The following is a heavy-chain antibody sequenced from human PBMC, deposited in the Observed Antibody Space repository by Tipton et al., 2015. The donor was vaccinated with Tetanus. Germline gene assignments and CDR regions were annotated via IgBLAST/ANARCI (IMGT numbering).Heavy chain of an antibody. CDR2: IWYDGSNK. Sequence: QLVQSGGGVVQPGRSLRLSCAASGFTFSSYGMHWVRQAPGKGLEWVAVIWYDGSNKYYADSVKGRFTISRDNSKNTLYLQMNSLRAEDTAVYYCARYSGSYSFDYWGQGTLVTVSS. J-gene: IGHJ4*02. CDR1: GFTFSSYG. CDR3: ARYSGSYSFDY. D-gene: IGHD1-26*01. V-gene: IGHV3-33*01.